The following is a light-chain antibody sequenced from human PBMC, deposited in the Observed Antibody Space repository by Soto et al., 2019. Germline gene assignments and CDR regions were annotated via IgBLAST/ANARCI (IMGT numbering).Light chain of an antibody. CDR1: SNDVGGYDL. Sequence: QSALTQPASVSGSPGQSITISCSGTSNDVGGYDLVSWYQQHPGKAPKLIIYEATKRPSGVSNRFSGSKSGNTASLTISGLQAEDEADYYCSSYTSSSTWVFGGGTKLTVL. J-gene: IGLJ3*02. CDR3: SSYTSSSTWV. V-gene: IGLV2-14*02. CDR2: EAT.